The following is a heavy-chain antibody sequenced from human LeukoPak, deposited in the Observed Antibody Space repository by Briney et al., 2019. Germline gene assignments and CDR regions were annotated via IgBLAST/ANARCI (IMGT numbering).Heavy chain of an antibody. J-gene: IGHJ4*02. D-gene: IGHD3-22*01. CDR2: IYSRGDT. Sequence: GGSLRLSCAASEFIVSINYMTWVRQAPGKGLEWVSLIYSRGDTKYADSVKGRFTISRDNSKNTLYLQMNSLSAGDTAVYYCAKDIPYYYDSNVYYWGQGTLVTVSS. CDR1: EFIVSINY. V-gene: IGHV3-53*01. CDR3: AKDIPYYYDSNVYY.